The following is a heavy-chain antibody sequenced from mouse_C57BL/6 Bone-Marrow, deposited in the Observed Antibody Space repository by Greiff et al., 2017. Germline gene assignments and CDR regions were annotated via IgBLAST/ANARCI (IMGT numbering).Heavy chain of an antibody. D-gene: IGHD2-12*01. J-gene: IGHJ4*01. CDR1: GFTFSSYA. CDR3: TRGKFPRYDVGYAMDY. V-gene: IGHV5-9-1*02. CDR2: ISSGGDYL. Sequence: EVKLVESGEGLVKPGGSLKLSCAASGFTFSSYAMSWVRQTPEKRLEWVAYISSGGDYLYYADTVKGRFTISRDNARNTLYLQMSSLKSEDTAMYYCTRGKFPRYDVGYAMDYWGQGTSVTVSS.